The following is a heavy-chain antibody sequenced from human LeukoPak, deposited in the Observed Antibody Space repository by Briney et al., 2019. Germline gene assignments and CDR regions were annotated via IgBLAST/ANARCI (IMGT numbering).Heavy chain of an antibody. V-gene: IGHV4-34*01. D-gene: IGHD1-20*01. CDR3: ASSQVPYNWNLDY. CDR2: INHSGST. Sequence: SETLSLTCAVYGGSFSGYYWSWIRQPPGKGLEWIGEINHSGSTNYNPSLKSRVTISVDTSKNQFSLKLSSVTAADKAVYYCASSQVPYNWNLDYWGQGTLVTVSS. J-gene: IGHJ4*02. CDR1: GGSFSGYY.